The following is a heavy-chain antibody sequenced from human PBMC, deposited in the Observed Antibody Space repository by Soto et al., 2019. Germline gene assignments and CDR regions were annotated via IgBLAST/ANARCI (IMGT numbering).Heavy chain of an antibody. J-gene: IGHJ6*02. CDR1: GGTFSSYA. D-gene: IGHD3-3*01. V-gene: IGHV1-69*13. CDR3: ARDRSTIFGVVTSMGYYYYGMDV. Sequence: SVKVSCKASGGTFSSYAISWVRQAPGQGLEWMGGIIPIFGTANYAQKFQGRVTITADESTSTAYMELSSLRSEDTAVYYCARDRSTIFGVVTSMGYYYYGMDVWGQGTTVTVSS. CDR2: IIPIFGTA.